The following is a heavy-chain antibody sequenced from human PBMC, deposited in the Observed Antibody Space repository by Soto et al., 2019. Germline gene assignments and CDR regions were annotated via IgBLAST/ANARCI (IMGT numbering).Heavy chain of an antibody. Sequence: SETLSLTCAVSGGSISSSNWWSWVRQPPGKGLEWIGEIYHSGSTNYNPSLKSRVTISVDKSKNQFSLKLSSVTAADTAVYYCARDWTGSGSHYPLRYYYCGMDVWGQGTTVTVSS. V-gene: IGHV4-4*02. CDR2: IYHSGST. CDR3: ARDWTGSGSHYPLRYYYCGMDV. J-gene: IGHJ6*02. CDR1: GGSISSSNW. D-gene: IGHD3-10*01.